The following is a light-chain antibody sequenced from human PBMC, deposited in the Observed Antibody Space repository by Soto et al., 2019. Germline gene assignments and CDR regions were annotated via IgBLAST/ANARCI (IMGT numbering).Light chain of an antibody. CDR3: QQYGSSPYT. V-gene: IGKV3-20*01. CDR2: GAS. J-gene: IGKJ2*01. CDR1: QSVNSNY. Sequence: EIVLTQSPGTLSLSPGERATPSCRASQSVNSNYLAWYQQRPAQAPRLLIYGASSRATGIPDRFPGSGSGTDFILTVSRLEPEDFAVYYCQQYGSSPYTFGQGTKLEIK.